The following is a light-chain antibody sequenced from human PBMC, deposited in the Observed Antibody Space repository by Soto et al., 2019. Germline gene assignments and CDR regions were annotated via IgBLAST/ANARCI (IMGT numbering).Light chain of an antibody. Sequence: TQTPSSLSASLGERVTISCRASQDIDSSLIWYQQKPGKAPRLLIYDASSLATGFPARFSGSGSGTEFILTISSLQSEDFALYYCQEYNTWPRTFGEGTKVDIK. CDR1: QDIDSS. J-gene: IGKJ4*02. CDR3: QEYNTWPRT. V-gene: IGKV3-15*01. CDR2: DAS.